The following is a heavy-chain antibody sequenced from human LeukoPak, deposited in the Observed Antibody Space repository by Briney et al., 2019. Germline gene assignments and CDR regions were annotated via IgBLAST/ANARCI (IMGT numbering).Heavy chain of an antibody. D-gene: IGHD3-22*01. Sequence: ASVKVSCKASGYTFTSYGISWVRQAPGQGLEWMGWINAYNGNTNYAQKLQGRVTMTTDTSTSTAYMELRSLRSDDTAVYYCARDIGPYYDSSGYYYWGQGTLVTVSS. CDR3: ARDIGPYYDSSGYYY. CDR2: INAYNGNT. CDR1: GYTFTSYG. J-gene: IGHJ4*02. V-gene: IGHV1-18*01.